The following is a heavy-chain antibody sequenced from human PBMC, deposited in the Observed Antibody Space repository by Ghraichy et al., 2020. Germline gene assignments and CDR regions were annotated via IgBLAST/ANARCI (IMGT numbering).Heavy chain of an antibody. CDR1: GFTFSSYW. V-gene: IGHV3-7*03. CDR2: IKQDGSEK. CDR3: ARPPNIVVVPAAITHAIPPLYMDV. D-gene: IGHD2-2*02. Sequence: GGSLRLSCAASGFTFSSYWMSWVRQAPGKGLEWVANIKQDGSEKYYVDSVKGRFTISRDNAKNSLYLQMNSLRAEDTAVYYCARPPNIVVVPAAITHAIPPLYMDVWGKGTTVTVSS. J-gene: IGHJ6*03.